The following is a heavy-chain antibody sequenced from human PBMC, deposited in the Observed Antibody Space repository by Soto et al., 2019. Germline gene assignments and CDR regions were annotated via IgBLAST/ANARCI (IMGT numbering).Heavy chain of an antibody. V-gene: IGHV1-46*01. J-gene: IGHJ4*02. CDR1: GYIFIHCF. CDR2: INPSSGTT. CDR3: ARSLGETTSLFDY. D-gene: IGHD1-26*01. Sequence: QVQLVQSGAEMKQPGASVKLSCQASGYIFIHCFMHWVRQAPGQGLEWMGGINPSSGTTTYAQKFXXXXTXTXXTXTSTVYMELSSLGSGDTAMYYCARSLGETTSLFDYWGQGSLVTVSA.